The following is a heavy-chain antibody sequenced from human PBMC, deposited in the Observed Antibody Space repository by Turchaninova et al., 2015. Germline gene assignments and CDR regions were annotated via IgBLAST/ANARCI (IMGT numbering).Heavy chain of an antibody. J-gene: IGHJ3*02. CDR3: ARGNGAFDI. V-gene: IGHV1-2*04. CDR2: FNPEKGGT. Sequence: HVQLVQSGAEGNKPGASVKVSCKASGYPFTAYYIHWVRLAPGQGLEWMGGFNPEKGGTKYGKIFQGLCTVIRDTSSSTAYMEVIRRRSDDTAVYYCARGNGAFDIWGQGTKVVVSS. CDR1: GYPFTAYY. D-gene: IGHD2-8*01.